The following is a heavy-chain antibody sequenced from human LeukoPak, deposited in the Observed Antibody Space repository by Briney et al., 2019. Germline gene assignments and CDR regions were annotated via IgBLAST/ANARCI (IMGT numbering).Heavy chain of an antibody. V-gene: IGHV3-48*03. D-gene: IGHD5-12*01. CDR3: ARDYLVRGYDEPDS. Sequence: GGSLRLSCAASGFTFSSYEMNWVRQAPGKGLEWVSYISSSGNTIYYADSVKGRFTVSRDNSKNSLYLQMNSLRAEDTAVYYCARDYLVRGYDEPDSWGQGILVTVSS. J-gene: IGHJ4*02. CDR1: GFTFSSYE. CDR2: ISSSGNTI.